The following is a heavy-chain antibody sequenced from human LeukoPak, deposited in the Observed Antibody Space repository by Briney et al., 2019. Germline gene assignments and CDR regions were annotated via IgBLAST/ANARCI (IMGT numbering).Heavy chain of an antibody. Sequence: GGSLRLSCAASGFTFDDYAMHWVRQAPGKGLEWVSGISWNSGSIGYADSVKGRFTISRDNAKNSLYLQMNSLRAEDTALYYCAKDTPVSTGAVGGPGGSFDYWGQGTLVSVSS. CDR2: ISWNSGSI. CDR3: AKDTPVSTGAVGGPGGSFDY. D-gene: IGHD6-19*01. CDR1: GFTFDDYA. V-gene: IGHV3-9*01. J-gene: IGHJ4*02.